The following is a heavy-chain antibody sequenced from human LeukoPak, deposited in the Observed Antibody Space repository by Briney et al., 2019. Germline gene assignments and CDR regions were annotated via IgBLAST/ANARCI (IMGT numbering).Heavy chain of an antibody. J-gene: IGHJ5*02. Sequence: SETLSLTCAVYGGSFSGYYWSWIRQPPGKGLEWIGEINHSGSTNYNPSLKSRVTISVDTSKNQFSLKLSSVTAADTAVYYCARGSITMVRGAPGWFDPWGQGTLVTVSS. D-gene: IGHD3-10*01. V-gene: IGHV4-34*01. CDR3: ARGSITMVRGAPGWFDP. CDR1: GGSFSGYY. CDR2: INHSGST.